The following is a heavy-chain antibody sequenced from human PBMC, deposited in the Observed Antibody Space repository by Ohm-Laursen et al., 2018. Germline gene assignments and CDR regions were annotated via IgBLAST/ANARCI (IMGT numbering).Heavy chain of an antibody. D-gene: IGHD6-19*01. CDR1: GFSLSTSGMC. CDR2: IDWDDDK. J-gene: IGHJ4*02. V-gene: IGHV2-70*11. CDR3: ARMSSEYSSGWYYFDY. Sequence: TQTLTLTSTFSGFSLSTSGMCVSWIRQPPGKALEWLARIDWDDDKYYSTSLKTRLTISKDTSKNQVVLTMTNMDPVDTATYYCARMSSEYSSGWYYFDYWGQGTLVTVSS.